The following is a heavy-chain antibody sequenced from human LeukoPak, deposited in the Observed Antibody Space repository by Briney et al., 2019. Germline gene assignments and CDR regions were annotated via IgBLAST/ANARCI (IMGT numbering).Heavy chain of an antibody. Sequence: GGALRLSCAASGFTFSSHGMHWVRRAPGKGLGWVAFIRYDGSNKYYADSVKGRFTISRDNSKNTLYLQMNSLRAEDTAVYYCARVGGGRWLQYFDYWGQGTLVTVSS. CDR1: GFTFSSHG. CDR3: ARVGGGRWLQYFDY. D-gene: IGHD5-24*01. CDR2: IRYDGSNK. J-gene: IGHJ4*02. V-gene: IGHV3-30*02.